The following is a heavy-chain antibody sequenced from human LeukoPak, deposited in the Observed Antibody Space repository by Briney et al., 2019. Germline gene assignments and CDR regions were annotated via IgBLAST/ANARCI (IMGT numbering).Heavy chain of an antibody. V-gene: IGHV4-38-2*01. J-gene: IGHJ4*02. Sequence: SETLSLTCAVSGYSISSGYYWGWIRQPPGKGLEWIGSIYHSGSTYYNPSLKSRVTISLDTSKNQFSLKLSSVTAADTAVYYCARHVEFCSSTSCYFFDYWGQGTLVTVSS. D-gene: IGHD2-2*01. CDR1: GYSISSGYY. CDR3: ARHVEFCSSTSCYFFDY. CDR2: IYHSGST.